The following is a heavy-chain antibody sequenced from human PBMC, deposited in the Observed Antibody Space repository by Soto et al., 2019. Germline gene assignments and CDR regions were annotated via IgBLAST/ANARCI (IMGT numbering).Heavy chain of an antibody. J-gene: IGHJ6*02. D-gene: IGHD1-26*01. CDR3: AKHLVGVYRNPYYGMDV. V-gene: IGHV3-23*01. CDR2: ISGSGGSS. Sequence: PGGSLRLSCAASGFTFSSYAMSWVRQAPGKGLEWVSAISGSGGSSYYADSVKGRFTISRDNSKNTLYLQMNSLRAEDTAVYYCAKHLVGVYRNPYYGMDVWGQGTTVTVYS. CDR1: GFTFSSYA.